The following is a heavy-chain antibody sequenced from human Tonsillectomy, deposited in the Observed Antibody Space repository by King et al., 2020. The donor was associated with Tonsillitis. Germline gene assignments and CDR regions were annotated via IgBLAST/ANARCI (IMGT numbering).Heavy chain of an antibody. CDR2: IIPIFGTA. J-gene: IGHJ6*02. D-gene: IGHD6-19*01. Sequence: QLVQSGAEVKKPGSSVKVSCKASGGTFSSYAISWVRQAPGQGLEWMGGIIPIFGTANYAQKFQGRVTITADESTSTAYMELSSLRSEDTAVYYCARELCSSGWYPNYYYGMDVWGQGTTVTVSS. CDR3: ARELCSSGWYPNYYYGMDV. V-gene: IGHV1-69*01. CDR1: GGTFSSYA.